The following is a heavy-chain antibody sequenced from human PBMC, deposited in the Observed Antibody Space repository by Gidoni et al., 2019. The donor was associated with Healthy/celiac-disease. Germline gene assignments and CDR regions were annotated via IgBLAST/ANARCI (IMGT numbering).Heavy chain of an antibody. CDR1: GFTFSSYG. D-gene: IGHD5-18*01. V-gene: IGHV3-33*01. CDR2: IWYDGSNK. J-gene: IGHJ6*02. Sequence: QVQLVESGGGVVQPGSSLRLSCAASGFTFSSYGMIWVRQAPGKGLEWVAVIWYDGSNKYYADSVKGRFTIARDNSKNTLYLQMNSLRAEDTAVYYCAREGTGYSYGYPVRKYGMDVWGQGTTVTVSS. CDR3: AREGTGYSYGYPVRKYGMDV.